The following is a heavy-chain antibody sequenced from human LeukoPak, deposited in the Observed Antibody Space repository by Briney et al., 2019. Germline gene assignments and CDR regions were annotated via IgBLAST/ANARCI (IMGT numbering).Heavy chain of an antibody. CDR2: ISSSSSYI. J-gene: IGHJ4*02. Sequence: SGGSLRLSCAASGFTFNSYGMNWVRQAPGKGLEWVSSISSSSSYIYYADSVKGRFTISRDNAKNSLYLQMNSLRAEDTAVYYCARDHPLSRDSGSFDYWGQGTLVTVSS. CDR3: ARDHPLSRDSGSFDY. D-gene: IGHD1-26*01. V-gene: IGHV3-21*01. CDR1: GFTFNSYG.